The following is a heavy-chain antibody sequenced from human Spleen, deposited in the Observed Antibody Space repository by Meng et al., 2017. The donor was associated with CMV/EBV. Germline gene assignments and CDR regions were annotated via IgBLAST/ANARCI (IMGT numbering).Heavy chain of an antibody. J-gene: IGHJ3*02. CDR3: ARGPSNDPSDGIDI. V-gene: IGHV1-2*02. D-gene: IGHD4-11*01. Sequence: ASVKVSCKPSGYTFTDYYFHWVRQAPGRGLEWMGWINPKNGATQSAQKFQGRVSLTRDTSISTAYMELSRLTSDDTAVYYCARGPSNDPSDGIDIWGQGTMVTVSS. CDR1: GYTFTDYY. CDR2: INPKNGAT.